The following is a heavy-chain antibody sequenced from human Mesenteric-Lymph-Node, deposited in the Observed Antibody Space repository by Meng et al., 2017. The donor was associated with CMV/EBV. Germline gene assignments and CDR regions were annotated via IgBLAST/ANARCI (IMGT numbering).Heavy chain of an antibody. J-gene: IGHJ5*02. D-gene: IGHD1-26*01. CDR2: IHTFNGDT. CDR1: GGTFSSYA. CDR3: ARWDDKRSNWFNP. V-gene: IGHV1-18*01. Sequence: ASVKVSCKASGGTFSSYAISWVRQAPGQGLEWMGWIHTFNGDTKSAQKFHGRVTLTTDTSTNTGYMELRSLRPDDTAVYFCARWDDKRSNWFNPWGQGTVVTVSS.